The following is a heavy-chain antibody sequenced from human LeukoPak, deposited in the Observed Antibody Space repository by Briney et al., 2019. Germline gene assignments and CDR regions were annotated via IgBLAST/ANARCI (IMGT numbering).Heavy chain of an antibody. CDR3: ARSLGRLQSPVFDY. J-gene: IGHJ4*02. CDR1: GFTFSSYW. Sequence: PGGSLRLSCAASGFTFSSYWMSWVRQAPGKGLEWVANIKQDGSEKYYVDSVKGRFTISRDNAKNSLYLQMNSLRAEDTAVYYCARSLGRLQSPVFDYWGQGALVTVSS. D-gene: IGHD5-24*01. V-gene: IGHV3-7*01. CDR2: IKQDGSEK.